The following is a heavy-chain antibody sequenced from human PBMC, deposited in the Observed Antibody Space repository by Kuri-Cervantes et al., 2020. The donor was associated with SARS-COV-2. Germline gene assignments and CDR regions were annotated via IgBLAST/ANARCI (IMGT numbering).Heavy chain of an antibody. CDR2: INHSGST. Sequence: GSLRLSCTVSGGSISSYYWSWIRQPPGKGLEWIGEINHSGSTNYNPSLKSRVTISVDTSKNQFSLKLSSVTAADTAVYYCARGDYGDYDRYFQHWGQGTLVTVSS. J-gene: IGHJ1*01. V-gene: IGHV4-34*01. CDR3: ARGDYGDYDRYFQH. D-gene: IGHD4-17*01. CDR1: GGSISSYY.